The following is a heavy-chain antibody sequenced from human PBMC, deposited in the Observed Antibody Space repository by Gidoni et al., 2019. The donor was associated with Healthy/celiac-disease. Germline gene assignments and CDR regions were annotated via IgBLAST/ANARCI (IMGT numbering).Heavy chain of an antibody. CDR2: IWYEGSNK. V-gene: IGHV3-33*01. CDR3: ARDQFDGSGSYFNY. J-gene: IGHJ4*02. D-gene: IGHD3-10*01. Sequence: QVQLVESGGGVVQPGRSLRLSCAASGFTFSSYGMPWVRQAPGKGLEWLAVIWYEGSNKYYADSVKGRFTISRDNSKNTLYLQMNSLRAEDTAVYYCARDQFDGSGSYFNYWGQGTLVTVSS. CDR1: GFTFSSYG.